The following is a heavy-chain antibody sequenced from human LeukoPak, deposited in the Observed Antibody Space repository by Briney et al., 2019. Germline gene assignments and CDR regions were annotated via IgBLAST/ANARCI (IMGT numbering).Heavy chain of an antibody. Sequence: SETLSLTCTVSGGSISSSSYYWGWIRQPPGKGLEWIGSIYYSGSTYYNPSLKSRVTISVDTSKNQFSLKLSSVTAADTAVYYCARDLLWFGEFGGFDPWGQGTLVTVSS. D-gene: IGHD3-10*01. CDR3: ARDLLWFGEFGGFDP. J-gene: IGHJ5*02. CDR2: IYYSGST. CDR1: GGSISSSSYY. V-gene: IGHV4-39*07.